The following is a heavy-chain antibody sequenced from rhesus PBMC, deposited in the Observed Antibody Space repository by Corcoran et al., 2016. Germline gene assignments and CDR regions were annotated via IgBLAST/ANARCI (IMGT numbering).Heavy chain of an antibody. Sequence: EVQLVESGGGLVQPGGSLRLSCAASGFTFSSYDMSWVRRAPGKGLEWVSTVSYAVTTILSADSVKGRFTVSRDSAKNSLSLQLSSLGAEDAAVYYCTRGGGVVVHWGQGVMVTVSS. CDR1: GFTFSSYD. J-gene: IGHJ4*01. CDR3: TRGGGVVVH. D-gene: IGHD3-16*01. V-gene: IGHV3-136*01. CDR2: VSYAVTTI.